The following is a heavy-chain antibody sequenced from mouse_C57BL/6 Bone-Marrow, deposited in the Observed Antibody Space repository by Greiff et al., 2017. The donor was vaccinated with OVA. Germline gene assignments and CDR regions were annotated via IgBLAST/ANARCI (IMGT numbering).Heavy chain of an antibody. Sequence: EVHLVESGGGLVKPGGSLKLSCAASGFTFSSYAMSWVRQTPEKRLEWVATISDGGSYTYYPDNVTGRFTISRDNAKNNLYLQMSHLKSEDTAMYYCAREDAYWGQGTLVTVSA. CDR3: AREDAY. CDR1: GFTFSSYA. J-gene: IGHJ3*01. CDR2: ISDGGSYT. V-gene: IGHV5-4*01.